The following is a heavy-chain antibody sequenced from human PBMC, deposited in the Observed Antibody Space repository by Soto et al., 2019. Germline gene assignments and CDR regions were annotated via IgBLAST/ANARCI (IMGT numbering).Heavy chain of an antibody. CDR1: GGTLSSYA. J-gene: IGHJ6*02. CDR2: IIPIFGTA. V-gene: IGHV1-69*13. D-gene: IGHD6-13*01. CDR3: ARASTRYSSSWPYYYYYYGMDV. Sequence: SVKVSCKASGGTLSSYAISWVRQAPGQGLEWMGGIIPIFGTANYAQKFQGRVTITADESTSTAYMEMSSLRSEDTAVYYCARASTRYSSSWPYYYYYYGMDVWGQGTTVTVSS.